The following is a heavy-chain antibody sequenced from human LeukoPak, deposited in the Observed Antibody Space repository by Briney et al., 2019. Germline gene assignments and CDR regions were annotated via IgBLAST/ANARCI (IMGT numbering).Heavy chain of an antibody. CDR1: GFTFSSYS. D-gene: IGHD2-2*01. CDR2: ISSNSIYK. J-gene: IGHJ3*02. Sequence: PGGSLRLSCAASGFTFSSYSMNWVRQAPGKGLEWVSSISSNSIYKYYADSLKGRFTISRDNAKKSLYLQMNSLRAEDTAVYYCAKDPRYCSSTSCFGIWGQGTMVTVSS. CDR3: AKDPRYCSSTSCFGI. V-gene: IGHV3-21*04.